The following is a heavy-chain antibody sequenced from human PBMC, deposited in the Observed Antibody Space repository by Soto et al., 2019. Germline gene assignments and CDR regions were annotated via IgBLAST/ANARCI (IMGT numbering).Heavy chain of an antibody. Sequence: PSETLSLTCTVSGGSVSSGSYYWSWIRQPPGKGLEWIGDIYYSGSTNYNPSLKSRVTISVDTSKNQFSLKLSSVTAADTAVYYCARDDGTTVAPIGMDVWGQGTTVTVSS. D-gene: IGHD4-17*01. J-gene: IGHJ6*02. CDR2: IYYSGST. CDR3: ARDDGTTVAPIGMDV. CDR1: GGSVSSGSYY. V-gene: IGHV4-61*01.